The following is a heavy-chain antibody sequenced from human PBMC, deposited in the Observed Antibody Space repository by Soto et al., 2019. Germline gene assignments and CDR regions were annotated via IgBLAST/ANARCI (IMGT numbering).Heavy chain of an antibody. Sequence: GGSLRLSCASSGFTFSSCSMNWVRQAPGKGLEGVSFSSGSGDTKYYADSVKGRFTIARDNAKNSLYLQMSSLRDEYTAVYYCAKYCSSDVGFDYWGQGTLVTVSS. V-gene: IGHV3-48*02. J-gene: IGHJ4*02. CDR2: SSGSGDTK. CDR3: AKYCSSDVGFDY. D-gene: IGHD2-15*01. CDR1: GFTFSSCS.